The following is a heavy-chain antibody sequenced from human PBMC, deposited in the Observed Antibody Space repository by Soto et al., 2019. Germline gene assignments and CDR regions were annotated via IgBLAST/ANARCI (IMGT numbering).Heavy chain of an antibody. J-gene: IGHJ4*02. CDR2: IYHSGST. CDR1: GGSISSGGYS. D-gene: IGHD4-17*01. V-gene: IGHV4-30-2*01. Sequence: QLQLQESGSGLVKPSQTLSLTCAVSGGSISSGGYSWSWIRQPPGKGLECIGYIYHSGSTYYNPSLKSRVTMSVDRSKNQFSLNLSSVTAADTAVYYCARAKTTVTTFDYWGQGTLVTVSS. CDR3: ARAKTTVTTFDY.